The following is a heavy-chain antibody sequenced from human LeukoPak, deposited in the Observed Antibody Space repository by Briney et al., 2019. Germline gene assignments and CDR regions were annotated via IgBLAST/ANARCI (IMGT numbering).Heavy chain of an antibody. CDR2: IYYTGGT. CDR3: ARHPYYYYGMNV. Sequence: SETLSLTCTLSGGSISSRYWSWIRQPPGKGLEWIGSIYYTGGTNYNPSLQSRVTISVDTSKIQFSLRLSSVTAADTAVYYCARHPYYYYGMNVWGQGTTVTVSS. J-gene: IGHJ6*02. V-gene: IGHV4-59*08. CDR1: GGSISSRY.